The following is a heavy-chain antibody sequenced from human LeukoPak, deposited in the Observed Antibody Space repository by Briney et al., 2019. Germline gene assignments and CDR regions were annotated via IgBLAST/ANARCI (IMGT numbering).Heavy chain of an antibody. CDR1: GDAISSGNY. D-gene: IGHD3-16*01. Sequence: PSETLSLTCVVPGDAISSGNYWGWIRQPPEKGLEWIGNIHHSGYTNYNPSLKSRVTISVDTSKNQFSLKMKSATAADTAVYYCARMGSDYWGQGTLVTVSS. CDR2: IHHSGYT. V-gene: IGHV4-38-2*01. CDR3: ARMGSDY. J-gene: IGHJ4*02.